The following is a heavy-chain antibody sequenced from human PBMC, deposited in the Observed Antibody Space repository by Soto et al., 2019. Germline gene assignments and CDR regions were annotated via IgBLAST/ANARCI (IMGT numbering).Heavy chain of an antibody. CDR2: INHSGST. D-gene: IGHD6-13*01. V-gene: IGHV4-34*01. J-gene: IGHJ4*02. CDR1: GGSFSGYY. Sequence: SETLSLTCAVDGGSFSGYYWSWIRQPPGKGLEWIGEINHSGSTNYNPSLKSRVTISVDTSKNQFSLKLSSVTAADTAVYYCARVDALGYSSSWAFDYWGQGTLVTVSS. CDR3: ARVDALGYSSSWAFDY.